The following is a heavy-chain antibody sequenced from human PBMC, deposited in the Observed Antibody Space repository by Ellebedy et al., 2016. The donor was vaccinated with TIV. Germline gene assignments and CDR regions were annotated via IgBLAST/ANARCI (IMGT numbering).Heavy chain of an antibody. CDR3: AREPAVYDSSGYFFDY. Sequence: GESLKISXKGSGYSFTTYWITWVRQRPGKGLEWMGTIYPADSDTSYSPSFQGQVTISADKSISTAYLQWSSLKASDTAMYYCAREPAVYDSSGYFFDYWGQGTLVTVSS. V-gene: IGHV5-51*01. J-gene: IGHJ4*02. CDR2: IYPADSDT. CDR1: GYSFTTYW. D-gene: IGHD3-22*01.